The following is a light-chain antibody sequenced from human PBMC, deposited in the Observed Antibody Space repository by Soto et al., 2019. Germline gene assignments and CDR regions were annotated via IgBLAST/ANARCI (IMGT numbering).Light chain of an antibody. J-gene: IGKJ5*01. CDR3: QQRGNWFLT. CDR2: AAS. V-gene: IGKV1-39*01. CDR1: ETISTF. Sequence: DMQTTQPPASMSTSVGYRFTITCRTSETISTFLNWYQVKPGKAPKLLIYAASTVQDGVPWRFSGSGSGTDFTLTISSLEPEDFAVYYCQQRGNWFLTFGQGTRLEIK.